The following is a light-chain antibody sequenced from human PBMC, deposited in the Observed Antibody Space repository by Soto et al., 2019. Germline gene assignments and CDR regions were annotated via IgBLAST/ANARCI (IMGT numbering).Light chain of an antibody. CDR3: CSYTSSIDYL. CDR2: DVS. CDR1: SSDVGGYNY. V-gene: IGLV2-14*03. Sequence: QSVLTQPASVSGSPGQSITISCTGTSSDVGGYNYVSWYQQHPGKAPKLIIYDVSYRPSGVSNRFSGSKSGSTASLTISGLQAEDEADYYCCSYTSSIDYLFGTGTKVTVL. J-gene: IGLJ1*01.